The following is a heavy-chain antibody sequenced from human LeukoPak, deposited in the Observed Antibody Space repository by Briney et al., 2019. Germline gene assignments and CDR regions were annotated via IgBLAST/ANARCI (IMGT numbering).Heavy chain of an antibody. CDR1: GFTFSTYR. D-gene: IGHD2/OR15-2a*01. J-gene: IGHJ3*02. CDR2: ISGSTGNT. V-gene: IGHV3-23*01. Sequence: GGSLRLSCAASGFTFSTYRMNWVRQAPGKGLEWVSGISGSTGNTYYADSVMGRFTISRDTSKNTLYLQMSSLRAEDTAVYYCAKDPRRILGSFEIWGQGTMVTVS. CDR3: AKDPRRILGSFEI.